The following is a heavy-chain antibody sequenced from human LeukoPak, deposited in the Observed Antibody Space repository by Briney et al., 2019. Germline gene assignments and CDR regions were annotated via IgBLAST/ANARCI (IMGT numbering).Heavy chain of an antibody. CDR3: ARLGIVVVPAAMGLVDY. D-gene: IGHD2-2*03. Sequence: SETLSLTCTVSGGSISSSSYYWGWIRQPPGKGLEWIGSIYYSGSTYYNPSLKSRVTISVDTSKNQFSLKLSSVTVADTAVYYCARLGIVVVPAAMGLVDYWGQGTLVTVSS. CDR2: IYYSGST. J-gene: IGHJ4*02. CDR1: GGSISSSSYY. V-gene: IGHV4-39*01.